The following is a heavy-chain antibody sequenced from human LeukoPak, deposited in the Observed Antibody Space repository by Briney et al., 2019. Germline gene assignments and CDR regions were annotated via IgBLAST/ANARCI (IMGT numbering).Heavy chain of an antibody. J-gene: IGHJ3*02. V-gene: IGHV5-51*01. Sequence: GGSLQICFLGTGYLFTSYWIGGVRQMPGKGLGWRGIIYPGDSYPRNSPSFPGQITISAENSRNPAYHQSSNLKTSDTAMYYCARHLYGGNSESPFDIWGQGTMVTVSS. D-gene: IGHD4-23*01. CDR2: IYPGDSYP. CDR3: ARHLYGGNSESPFDI. CDR1: GYLFTSYW.